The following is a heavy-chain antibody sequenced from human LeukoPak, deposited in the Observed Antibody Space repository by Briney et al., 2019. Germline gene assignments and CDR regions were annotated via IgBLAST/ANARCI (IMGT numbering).Heavy chain of an antibody. CDR1: GFTFSSYA. D-gene: IGHD3-3*01. Sequence: GGSLRLPCAASGFTFSSYAMSWVRQAPGKGLEWVSAISGSGGSTYYADSVKGRFTISRDNSKNTLYLQMNSLRAEDTAVYYCAKVTNYDFWSGSYYFDYWGQGTLVTVSS. CDR3: AKVTNYDFWSGSYYFDY. J-gene: IGHJ4*02. CDR2: ISGSGGST. V-gene: IGHV3-23*01.